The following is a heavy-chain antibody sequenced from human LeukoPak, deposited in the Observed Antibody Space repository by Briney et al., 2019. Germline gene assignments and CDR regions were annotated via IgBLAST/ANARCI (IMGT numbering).Heavy chain of an antibody. CDR1: GGSISSYY. Sequence: PSETLSLTCTVSGGSISSYYWNWIRQPPGKGLEWIGYIYYSGSTNYNPSLKSRVTISVDTSKNQFSLKLRFVTAADTAVYYCARGRRLWFGELLYSYFDYWGQGTLVTVSS. V-gene: IGHV4-59*01. CDR3: ARGRRLWFGELLYSYFDY. CDR2: IYYSGST. J-gene: IGHJ4*02. D-gene: IGHD3-10*01.